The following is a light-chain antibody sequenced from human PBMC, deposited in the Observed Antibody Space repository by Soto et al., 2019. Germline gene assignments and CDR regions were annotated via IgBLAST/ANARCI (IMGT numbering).Light chain of an antibody. CDR3: QSYDSSLSGHVV. CDR1: SSNIGAGYD. CDR2: GNS. J-gene: IGLJ2*01. V-gene: IGLV1-40*01. Sequence: QSVLTQPPSVSGAPGQRVTISCTGSSSNIGAGYDVHWYQQLPGTAPKLLIYGNSNRPSGVPDRFSGSKSGTSASLAITGLQAEDEADSYCQSYDSSLSGHVVFGGGTKLTVL.